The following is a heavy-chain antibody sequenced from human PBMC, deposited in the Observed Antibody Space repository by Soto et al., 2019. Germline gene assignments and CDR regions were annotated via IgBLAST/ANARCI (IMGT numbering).Heavy chain of an antibody. CDR1: GGSINSSNW. CDR2: IYHSGST. J-gene: IGHJ4*02. D-gene: IGHD6-19*01. Sequence: QVQLQESGPGLVKPSGTLSLTCAVSGGSINSSNWWSWVRQSPGKGLEWIGEIYHSGSTNYNPSHTCRVTISVDKSKNQFSLKLTSVTAADTAVYYCAREGSQYSSGWPYYFDYWGQGTLVTVSS. CDR3: AREGSQYSSGWPYYFDY. V-gene: IGHV4-4*02.